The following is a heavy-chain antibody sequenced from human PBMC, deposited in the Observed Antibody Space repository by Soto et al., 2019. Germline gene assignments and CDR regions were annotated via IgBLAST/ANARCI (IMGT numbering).Heavy chain of an antibody. CDR3: ARDLPQLLWFGELTADYYYGMDV. Sequence: ASVKVSCKASGYTFTSYAMHWVRQAPGQRLEWMGWINAGNGNTKYSQKFQGRVTITRDTSASTAYMELSSLRSEDTAVYYCARDLPQLLWFGELTADYYYGMDVWGQGTTVTISS. CDR1: GYTFTSYA. CDR2: INAGNGNT. V-gene: IGHV1-3*01. J-gene: IGHJ6*02. D-gene: IGHD3-10*01.